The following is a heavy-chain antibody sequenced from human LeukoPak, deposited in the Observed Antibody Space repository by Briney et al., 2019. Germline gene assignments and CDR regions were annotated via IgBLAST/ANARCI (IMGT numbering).Heavy chain of an antibody. CDR1: GFTFSNYW. CDR2: INTDGSVT. J-gene: IGHJ4*02. CDR3: VGHSDY. Sequence: PGGSLRLSCAASGFTFSNYWIHWVRQAPGKGLVWVSRINTDGSVTSYADSVKGRFTVSRDNAMNSLYLQMNSLRAEDTAVYYCVGHSDYWGQGTLVTVSS. V-gene: IGHV3-74*01. D-gene: IGHD3-16*01.